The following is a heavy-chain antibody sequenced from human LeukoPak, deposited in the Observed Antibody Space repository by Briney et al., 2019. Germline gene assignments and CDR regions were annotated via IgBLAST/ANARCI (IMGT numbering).Heavy chain of an antibody. V-gene: IGHV1-69*05. D-gene: IGHD3-22*01. CDR2: IIPIFGSA. CDR1: GGPFGNYG. CDR3: ARDLSGNFYDSSGSYPLGY. Sequence: SVKVSCKASGGPFGNYGVTWVRQAPGQGLEWLGGIIPIFGSAKYARKFRGRVTITTDESRNTAHMELSSLRSEDTAVYYCARDLSGNFYDSSGSYPLGYWGQGTLVTVSS. J-gene: IGHJ4*02.